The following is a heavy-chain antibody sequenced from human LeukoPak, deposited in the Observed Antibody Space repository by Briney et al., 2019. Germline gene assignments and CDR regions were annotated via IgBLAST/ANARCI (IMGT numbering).Heavy chain of an antibody. J-gene: IGHJ4*02. Sequence: WIRQPPGKGLEWVANIKQDGSEKYYVDSVKGRFTISRDDSKNTLYLQMGSLRAEDMAVYYCARGSHRRYSSSWYSLWGQGTLVTVSS. V-gene: IGHV3-7*01. CDR3: ARGSHRRYSSSWYSL. CDR2: IKQDGSEK. D-gene: IGHD6-13*01.